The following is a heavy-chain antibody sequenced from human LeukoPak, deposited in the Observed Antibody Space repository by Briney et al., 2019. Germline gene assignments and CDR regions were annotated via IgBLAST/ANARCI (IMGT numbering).Heavy chain of an antibody. CDR2: ISSSSSYI. D-gene: IGHD3-16*02. J-gene: IGHJ4*02. Sequence: PGGSLRLSCAASGFTFSSYWMSWVRQAPGKGLEWVSSISSSSSYIYYADSVKGRFTISRDNAKNSLYLQMNSLRAEDTAVYYCARVRESSYYDYVWGSYRYTADYWGQGTLVTVSS. V-gene: IGHV3-21*01. CDR3: ARVRESSYYDYVWGSYRYTADY. CDR1: GFTFSSYW.